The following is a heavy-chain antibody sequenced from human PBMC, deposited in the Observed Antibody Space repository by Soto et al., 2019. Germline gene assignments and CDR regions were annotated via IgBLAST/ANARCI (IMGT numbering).Heavy chain of an antibody. V-gene: IGHV5-51*01. CDR1: GYRCTSYG. J-gene: IGHJ6*03. D-gene: IGHD3-16*01. Sequence: PGESLRISCRGSGYRCTSYGIGWVRQMPGKGLEWMGIIYPGDSDTRYSPSFQGQVTISADKSISTAYLQWSSLKASDTDMYYFAKFQGGERIRGYHSVLAFRGKGTTDPVS. CDR2: IYPGDSDT. CDR3: AKFQGGERIRGYHSVLAF.